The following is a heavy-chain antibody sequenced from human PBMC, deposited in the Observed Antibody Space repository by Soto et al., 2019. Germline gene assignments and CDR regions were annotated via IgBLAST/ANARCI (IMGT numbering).Heavy chain of an antibody. D-gene: IGHD3-3*01. CDR3: ARAAYYDFWSGYAYYFDY. CDR2: IYYSGST. V-gene: IGHV4-30-4*01. CDR1: GGSISSGDYY. Sequence: SETLSLTCTVSGGSISSGDYYWSWIRQPPGKGLEWIGYIYYSGSTYYNPSLKSRVTISVDTSKNQLSLKLSSVTAADTAVYYCARAAYYDFWSGYAYYFDYWGQGTLVTVSS. J-gene: IGHJ4*02.